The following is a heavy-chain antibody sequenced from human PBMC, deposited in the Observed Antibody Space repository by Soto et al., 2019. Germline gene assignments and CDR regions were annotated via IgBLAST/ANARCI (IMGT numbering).Heavy chain of an antibody. CDR1: GFTFSSYG. V-gene: IGHV3-30*03. CDR3: ARSLSTSPDY. Sequence: VGSLRLSCAASGFTFSSYGMHWVRQAPGKGLEWVAVISYDGSNKYYADSVKGRFTISRDNSKNTLYLQMNSLRADDTAVYYCARSLSTSPDYWGQGTLVTVSS. J-gene: IGHJ4*02. CDR2: ISYDGSNK. D-gene: IGHD2-2*01.